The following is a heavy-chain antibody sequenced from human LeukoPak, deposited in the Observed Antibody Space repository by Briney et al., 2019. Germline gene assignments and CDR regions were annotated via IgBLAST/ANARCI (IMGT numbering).Heavy chain of an antibody. CDR1: GFSFSSDG. Sequence: GGSLRLSCVASGFSFSSDGMSWVRQAPGKGLEWVSSISSSSSYIYYADSVKGRFTISRDNAKNSLYLQMNSLRAEDTAVYYCARQYYYDSSGYYYGRSFDYWGQGTLVTVSS. CDR3: ARQYYYDSSGYYYGRSFDY. D-gene: IGHD3-22*01. CDR2: ISSSSSYI. J-gene: IGHJ4*02. V-gene: IGHV3-21*01.